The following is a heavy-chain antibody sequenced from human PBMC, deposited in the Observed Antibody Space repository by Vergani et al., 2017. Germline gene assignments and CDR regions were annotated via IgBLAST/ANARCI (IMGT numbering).Heavy chain of an antibody. J-gene: IGHJ4*02. CDR1: GASVNSYY. Sequence: QVKLQESGPGLVKPSETLSLTCTVSGASVNSYYWSWIRQPPGKGLEWMGYVSFRGDTLYDPSVKGRMTISLNTSSNQFSLYLSSVTAADTAVYYCARQGAAARTFDYWGQGTLVTVSS. CDR2: VSFRGDT. CDR3: ARQGAAARTFDY. D-gene: IGHD6-13*01. V-gene: IGHV4-59*08.